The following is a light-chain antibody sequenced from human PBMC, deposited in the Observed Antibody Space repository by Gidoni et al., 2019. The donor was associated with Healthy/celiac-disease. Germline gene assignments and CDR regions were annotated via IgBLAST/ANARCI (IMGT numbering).Light chain of an antibody. CDR3: QQYGSSKWT. Sequence: IVLTQSPGPLSLSPGERATLSCRASQSVSSSYLAWYQQKSGQAPRLLIYGASSRATGIPDRFSGSGSGTDFTLTISRLEPEDFAVYYCQQYGSSKWTFGQGTKVEIK. J-gene: IGKJ1*01. CDR2: GAS. V-gene: IGKV3-20*01. CDR1: QSVSSSY.